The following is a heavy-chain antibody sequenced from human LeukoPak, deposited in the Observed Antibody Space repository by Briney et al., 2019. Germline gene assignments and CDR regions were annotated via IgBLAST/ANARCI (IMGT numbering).Heavy chain of an antibody. CDR1: GGPISTYY. J-gene: IGHJ4*02. CDR3: ARGVYSSGYYYYFDS. D-gene: IGHD3-22*01. Sequence: SETLSLTCTVSGGPISTYYWSWIRQSPGKGLEWIGYIYYTGSSSYNPSLRGRVSISVDTSKNQFSLRLSFVTVADTAIYYCARGVYSSGYYYYFDSWGQGALVTVSS. V-gene: IGHV4-59*01. CDR2: IYYTGSS.